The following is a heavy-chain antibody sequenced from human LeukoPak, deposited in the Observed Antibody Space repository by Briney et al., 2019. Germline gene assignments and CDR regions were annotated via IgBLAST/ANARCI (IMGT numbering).Heavy chain of an antibody. CDR2: IYYSGST. CDR3: ARQPPFVLRYFDWLPFEDY. J-gene: IGHJ4*02. Sequence: SETLSLTCTVSGGSISSSSYYWGWIRQPPGKGLEWIGSIYYSGSTYYNPSLKSRVTISVDTSKNQFSLKLISVTAADTAVYYCARQPPFVLRYFDWLPFEDYWGQGTLVTVSS. CDR1: GGSISSSSYY. V-gene: IGHV4-39*01. D-gene: IGHD3-9*01.